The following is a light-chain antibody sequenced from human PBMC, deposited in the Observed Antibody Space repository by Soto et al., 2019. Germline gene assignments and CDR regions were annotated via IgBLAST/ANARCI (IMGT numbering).Light chain of an antibody. CDR2: DAS. Sequence: DIQMTQSPSTLSAYVGDRVTITCRASHSISTSLAWYQQKPGKAPKLMIYDASSLQGGVPSSFSGSGSRTEFTLTISRLQPDDFETYYCQQYHSYSWTFGQGTMVDIK. J-gene: IGKJ1*01. CDR3: QQYHSYSWT. CDR1: HSISTS. V-gene: IGKV1-5*01.